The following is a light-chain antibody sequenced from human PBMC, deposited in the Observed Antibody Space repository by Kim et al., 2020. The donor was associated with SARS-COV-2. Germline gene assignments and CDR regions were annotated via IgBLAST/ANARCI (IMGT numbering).Light chain of an antibody. Sequence: LSASVGDTVTFTCRESQTISTYLNWYHQKPGRAPKLLIYATSNFHSGVPSRFSGIRSGTDFTLTISSLQPEDFATYYCQQSSSTPTFGQGTKLEI. CDR1: QTISTY. CDR3: QQSSSTPT. V-gene: IGKV1-39*01. J-gene: IGKJ2*01. CDR2: ATS.